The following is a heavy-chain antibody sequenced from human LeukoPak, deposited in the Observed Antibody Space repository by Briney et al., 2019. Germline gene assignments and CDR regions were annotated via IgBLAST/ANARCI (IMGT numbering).Heavy chain of an antibody. CDR2: IGTAGDT. V-gene: IGHV3-13*01. J-gene: IGHJ6*03. CDR1: GFTFSSYD. CDR3: ARTPFVLRYFDWFPGPMDV. D-gene: IGHD3-9*01. Sequence: GGSLRLSCAASGFTFSSYDMHWVRQATGKGLEWVSAIGTAGDTYYPGSVKGRFTISRDNSKNTLYLQMNSLRAEDTAVYYCARTPFVLRYFDWFPGPMDVWGKGTTVTVSS.